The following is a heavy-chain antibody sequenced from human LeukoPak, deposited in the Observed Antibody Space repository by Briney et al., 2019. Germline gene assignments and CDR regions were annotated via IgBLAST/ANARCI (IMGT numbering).Heavy chain of an antibody. CDR2: ISSSGSTI. Sequence: PGGSLRLSCAASGFTFSSYEMNWVRQAPGKGLEWVSYISSSGSTIYYADSVKGRFIISRDNAKNSLYLQMNSLRAEDTAVYYCARGSGYSSSWSDYWGQGTLVTVSS. CDR3: ARGSGYSSSWSDY. J-gene: IGHJ4*02. CDR1: GFTFSSYE. V-gene: IGHV3-48*03. D-gene: IGHD6-13*01.